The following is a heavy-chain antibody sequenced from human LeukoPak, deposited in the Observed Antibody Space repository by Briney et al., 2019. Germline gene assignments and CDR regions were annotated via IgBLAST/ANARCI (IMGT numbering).Heavy chain of an antibody. Sequence: PGGSLRLSCAASGFTFTTYTMNWVRQVPGKGLEWLSFISSDGGTMSYADSVKGRFTISRDNVKNSVYLQVNSLRDEDTAVYYCARDRDWAFDYWGQGTLVTVSS. CDR1: GFTFTTYT. CDR3: ARDRDWAFDY. CDR2: ISSDGGTM. D-gene: IGHD3-9*01. J-gene: IGHJ4*02. V-gene: IGHV3-48*02.